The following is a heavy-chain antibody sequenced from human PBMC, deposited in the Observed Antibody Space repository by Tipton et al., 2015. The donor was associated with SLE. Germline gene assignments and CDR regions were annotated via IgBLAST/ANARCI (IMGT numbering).Heavy chain of an antibody. Sequence: TLSLTCTVSGGSFTSGTYYWSWIRQPAGKGLEWIGRIYTSGSTNYNPSLKSRVTISVDTSKNQFSLKLSSVTAADTAVYYCVSYDRSGYQFDYWGQGTLVTVSS. CDR1: GGSFTSGTYY. D-gene: IGHD3-22*01. CDR2: IYTSGST. V-gene: IGHV4-61*02. J-gene: IGHJ4*02. CDR3: VSYDRSGYQFDY.